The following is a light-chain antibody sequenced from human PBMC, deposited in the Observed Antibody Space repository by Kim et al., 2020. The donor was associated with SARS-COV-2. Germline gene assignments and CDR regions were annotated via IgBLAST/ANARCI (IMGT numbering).Light chain of an antibody. CDR1: NSNIVANL. J-gene: IGLJ3*02. CDR2: GNS. CDR3: AVWDDSLNGVL. Sequence: GQRVPIYCSGGNSNIVANLVNWYQQIPGTAPKILIHGNSQRPSGVPDRFSASKSGTSASLAISGLQSADEAHYYCAVWDDSLNGVLFGGGTKVTVL. V-gene: IGLV1-44*01.